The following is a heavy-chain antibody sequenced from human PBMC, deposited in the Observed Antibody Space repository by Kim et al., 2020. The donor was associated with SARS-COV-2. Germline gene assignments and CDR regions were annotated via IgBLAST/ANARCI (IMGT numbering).Heavy chain of an antibody. CDR2: ISWNSGTI. Sequence: GGSLRLSCAASGFTFDDYAMHWVRQAPGKGLEWVSGISWNSGTIGYADSVKGRFTISRDNAKNSLYLQMNSLRVEDTALYYCVKDIAVTTSVLDYLGQGT. V-gene: IGHV3-9*01. D-gene: IGHD4-17*01. CDR1: GFTFDDYA. J-gene: IGHJ4*02. CDR3: VKDIAVTTSVLDY.